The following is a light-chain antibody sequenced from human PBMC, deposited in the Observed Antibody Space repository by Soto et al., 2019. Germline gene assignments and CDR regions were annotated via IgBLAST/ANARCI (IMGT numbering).Light chain of an antibody. CDR1: QSVSSY. Sequence: ESVLTQSPATLSLSPGERATLSCRASQSVSSYLAWYQQKPGQAPRLLIYDASNRATGIPARFSGSGSGTDFTLTISSLEPEDFALYYFQQRSNRPPLTFGGGTKVEIK. J-gene: IGKJ4*01. CDR2: DAS. V-gene: IGKV3-11*01. CDR3: QQRSNRPPLT.